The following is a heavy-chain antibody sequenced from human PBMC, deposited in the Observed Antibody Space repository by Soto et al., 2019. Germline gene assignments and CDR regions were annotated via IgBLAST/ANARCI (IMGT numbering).Heavy chain of an antibody. CDR3: ARSVRSRRFPYYYYPMDV. V-gene: IGHV3-74*01. J-gene: IGHJ6*02. Sequence: PVGSLRLSCAASGFTSSNYWMHWVRQAPGKGLVWVSRIKSDGSSTSYADSVKGRFTISRDNAKNTLDLQMHGLRAEDMAVYYCARSVRSRRFPYYYYPMDVWGQGTTVTVSS. D-gene: IGHD3-16*01. CDR2: IKSDGSST. CDR1: GFTSSNYW.